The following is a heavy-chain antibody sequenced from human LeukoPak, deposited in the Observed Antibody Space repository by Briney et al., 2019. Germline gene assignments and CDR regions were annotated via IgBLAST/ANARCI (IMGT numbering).Heavy chain of an antibody. Sequence: PSETLSLTCAVYGGSFSGYYWSWIRQPPGKGLEWIGEINHSGSTNYNPSLKSRVTISVDTSKNQFSLKLSSVTAADTAVYYCARGSLGYCSGGSCYVYYYGMDVWGQGTTVTVSS. J-gene: IGHJ6*02. CDR2: INHSGST. V-gene: IGHV4-34*01. D-gene: IGHD2-15*01. CDR1: GGSFSGYY. CDR3: ARGSLGYCSGGSCYVYYYGMDV.